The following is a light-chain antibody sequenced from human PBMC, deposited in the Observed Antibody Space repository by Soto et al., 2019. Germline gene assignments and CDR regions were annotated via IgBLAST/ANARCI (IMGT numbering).Light chain of an antibody. CDR2: GAS. J-gene: IGKJ4*01. Sequence: EIMMTQSPATLSVSPGERATLSCRASQSLGSNLAWYQQKRGQAPRLLLYGASTRATGIPARFSGSGSGTEFTLTISSLQSEDFAISYCQHYNNWPLTFGGGTKVEIK. CDR3: QHYNNWPLT. CDR1: QSLGSN. V-gene: IGKV3-15*01.